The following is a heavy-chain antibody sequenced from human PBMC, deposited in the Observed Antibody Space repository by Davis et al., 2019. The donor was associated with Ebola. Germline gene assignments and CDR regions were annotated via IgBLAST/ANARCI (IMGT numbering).Heavy chain of an antibody. CDR2: IFHSGST. V-gene: IGHV4-59*01. Sequence: PSETLSLTCTVSGGSISGYYWTWIRQPPGKGLEWIGYIFHSGSTNYNPSLKSRVTISVDTSKNQFSLKLTSMTAADTAVYYCARVGYGGYHFDYWGQGAQVTVSS. D-gene: IGHD4-23*01. J-gene: IGHJ4*02. CDR1: GGSISGYY. CDR3: ARVGYGGYHFDY.